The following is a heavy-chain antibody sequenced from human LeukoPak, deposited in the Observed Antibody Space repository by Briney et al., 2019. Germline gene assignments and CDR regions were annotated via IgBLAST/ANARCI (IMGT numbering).Heavy chain of an antibody. D-gene: IGHD6-13*01. CDR3: ATGYSPLYYFDY. J-gene: IGHJ4*02. Sequence: ASVTVSCKASGYTFTDYYMHWVRQAPGQGLEWMGWINPNSGGTNYAQKFQGRVTMTRDTSISTAYMELSRLRSDDTAVYYCATGYSPLYYFDYWGQGTLVTVSS. CDR1: GYTFTDYY. CDR2: INPNSGGT. V-gene: IGHV1-2*02.